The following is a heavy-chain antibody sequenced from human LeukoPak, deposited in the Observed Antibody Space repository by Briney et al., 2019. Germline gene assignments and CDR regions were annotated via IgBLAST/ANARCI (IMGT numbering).Heavy chain of an antibody. CDR2: INPNIGGT. CDR1: GYTFTGYY. D-gene: IGHD6-6*01. CDR3: ARDSSIAARRLFGNYYYYCMDV. J-gene: IGHJ6*02. V-gene: IGHV1-2*02. Sequence: ASVKVSCKASGYTFTGYYMPWVRQAPGQGLEWMGWINPNIGGTNYAQKFQDRVTMTRDTSISTACMELSRLRSDDTAVYYCARDSSIAARRLFGNYYYYCMDVWGQGTTVTVSS.